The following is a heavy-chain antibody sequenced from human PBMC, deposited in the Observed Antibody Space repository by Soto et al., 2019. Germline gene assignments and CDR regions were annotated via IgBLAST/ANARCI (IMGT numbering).Heavy chain of an antibody. D-gene: IGHD6-13*01. CDR1: GYNFTSYW. Sequence: GESLKISGKGSGYNFTSYWIGWVRQMPGKGLEWMGIIYPGDSDTRYSPSFQGQVTISADKSISTAYLQWSSLKASDTAMYYCARHLRIAASGYYGMDVWGQGTTVTVSS. CDR2: IYPGDSDT. V-gene: IGHV5-51*01. J-gene: IGHJ6*02. CDR3: ARHLRIAASGYYGMDV.